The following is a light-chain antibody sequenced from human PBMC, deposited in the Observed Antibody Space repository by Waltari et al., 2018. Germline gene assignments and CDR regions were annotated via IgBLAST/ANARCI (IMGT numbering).Light chain of an antibody. Sequence: EIVLTQSPGTLSLSPGERATLSCRASQSVSRYLAWYQQKPVQAPRLLIYGASTRAAGIPDRFSGSGSGTDFSLTISRLEAEDFAVYYCQHHVRLPATFGQGTKVEIK. J-gene: IGKJ1*01. CDR1: QSVSRY. CDR2: GAS. CDR3: QHHVRLPAT. V-gene: IGKV3-20*01.